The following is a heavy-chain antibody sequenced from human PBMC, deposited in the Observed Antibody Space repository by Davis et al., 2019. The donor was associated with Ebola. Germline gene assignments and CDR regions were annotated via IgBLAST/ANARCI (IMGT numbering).Heavy chain of an antibody. CDR3: ARDPDTSGYYSWFDP. Sequence: GGSLRLSCAASGFTFDDYGMNWVRQAPGKGLEWVSGINWNGGNTGYADSVKGRFTISRDNSKNTVYLQMNSLRVEDTAVYYCARDPDTSGYYSWFDPWGQGTLVNVSS. CDR1: GFTFDDYG. CDR2: INWNGGNT. V-gene: IGHV3-20*04. D-gene: IGHD6-19*01. J-gene: IGHJ5*02.